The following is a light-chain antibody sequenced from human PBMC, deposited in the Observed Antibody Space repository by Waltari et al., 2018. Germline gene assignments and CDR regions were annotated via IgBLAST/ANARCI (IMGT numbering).Light chain of an antibody. J-gene: IGKJ1*01. CDR3: QQYNTYSRT. CDR2: KAT. CDR1: QSISNW. V-gene: IGKV1-5*03. Sequence: LQMTQSPSTLSASLGDRVTITCRASQSISNWLAWFQQKPGKAPNLLIYKATTLESGVPSRFSGSASGTEFTLTISSVQPDDFATYYCQQYNTYSRTFGQGTKVEFK.